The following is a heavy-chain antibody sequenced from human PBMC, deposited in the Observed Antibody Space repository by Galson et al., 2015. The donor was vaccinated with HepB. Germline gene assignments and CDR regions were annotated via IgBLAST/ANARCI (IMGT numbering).Heavy chain of an antibody. V-gene: IGHV3-30*02. CDR3: AKDYLWFGAVLGGNAFDI. CDR2: IRYDGSNK. Sequence: SLRLSCAASGFTFSSYGMHWVRQAPGKGLEWVAFIRYDGSNKYYADSVKGRFTISRDNSKNTLYLQMNSLRAEDTAVYYCAKDYLWFGAVLGGNAFDIWGQGTMVTVSS. D-gene: IGHD3-10*01. J-gene: IGHJ3*02. CDR1: GFTFSSYG.